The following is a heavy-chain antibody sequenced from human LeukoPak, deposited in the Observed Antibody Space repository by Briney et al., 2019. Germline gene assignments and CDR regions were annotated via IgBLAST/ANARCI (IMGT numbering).Heavy chain of an antibody. J-gene: IGHJ4*02. CDR1: GFTFTSYT. Sequence: GGSLRLSCAASGFTFTSYTMNWVRQASGKGLEWVSSITSSSSYIYYADSVKGRFTISRDNAKKSLYPQMNSLRAEDTAMYYCARGGYSSSSGGYYFDYWGQGTLVTASS. CDR3: ARGGYSSSSGGYYFDY. D-gene: IGHD6-6*01. V-gene: IGHV3-21*01. CDR2: ITSSSSYI.